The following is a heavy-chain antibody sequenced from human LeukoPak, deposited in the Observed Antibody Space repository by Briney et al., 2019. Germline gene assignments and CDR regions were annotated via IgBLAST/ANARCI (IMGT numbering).Heavy chain of an antibody. J-gene: IGHJ3*01. Sequence: GGSLRLSCATSGFTFNNNAMSWVRQAPGKGLEWVSAINGGGDATEYADSVKGRFTISRDNSKNTLYLQMNSLRPDDTAVYYCARCTASCYANAFDVWGQGALLTVSS. CDR2: INGGGDAT. CDR1: GFTFNNNA. CDR3: ARCTASCYANAFDV. V-gene: IGHV3-23*01. D-gene: IGHD2-2*01.